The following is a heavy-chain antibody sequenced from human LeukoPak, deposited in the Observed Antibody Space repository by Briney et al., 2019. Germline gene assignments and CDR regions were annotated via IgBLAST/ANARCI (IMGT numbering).Heavy chain of an antibody. J-gene: IGHJ4*02. CDR1: GFAFSSYS. V-gene: IGHV3-21*01. CDR2: ISSNSVYI. CDR3: AREGQLVQKFDY. Sequence: PGGSLRLSCAASGFAFSSYSMNWLRQTPGKGLEWVSAISSNSVYIYYTDSVQGRFTISRDNAKNSLYLQMNSLRAEDTAVYYCAREGQLVQKFDYWGQGTLVTVSS. D-gene: IGHD6-6*01.